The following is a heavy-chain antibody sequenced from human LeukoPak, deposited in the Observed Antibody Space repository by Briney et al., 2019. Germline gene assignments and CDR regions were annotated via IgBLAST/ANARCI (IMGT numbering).Heavy chain of an antibody. D-gene: IGHD3-10*01. Sequence: SVTVSCKASGGTFSSYAISWVRQAPGQGLEWMGRIIPILGIANYAQKFQGRVTITADKSTSTAYMELSSLRSEDTAVYYCARDKAPYYYGSGSYFTGPFDPWGQGTLVTVSS. CDR3: ARDKAPYYYGSGSYFTGPFDP. CDR1: GGTFSSYA. CDR2: IIPILGIA. V-gene: IGHV1-69*04. J-gene: IGHJ5*02.